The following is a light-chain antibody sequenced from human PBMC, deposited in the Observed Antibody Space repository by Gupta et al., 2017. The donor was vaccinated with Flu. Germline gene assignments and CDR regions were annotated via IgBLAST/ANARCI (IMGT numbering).Light chain of an antibody. CDR3: QQVNSSPST. Sequence: DTLSLSPGERATLSCRASQSVHNNYLAWYQQKRGQPPRLLIYGASTSATGIPDRFSGSGSGTDFTLTISILDPEDFAVYCCQQVNSSPSTFGQGTKLEIK. V-gene: IGKV3-20*01. CDR1: QSVHNNY. CDR2: GAS. J-gene: IGKJ2*01.